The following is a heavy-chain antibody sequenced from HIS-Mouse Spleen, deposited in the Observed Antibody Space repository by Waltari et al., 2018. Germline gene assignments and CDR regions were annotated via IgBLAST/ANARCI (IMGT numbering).Heavy chain of an antibody. CDR2: IYYSGST. Sequence: QLQLQESGPGLVKPSETLSLTCTVSGGPISSSSYSWGWIRPPPGKGLEWIGSIYYSGSTYYNPSLKSRVTISVDTSKNQFSLKLSSVTAADTAVYYCAREIPYSSSWYDWYFDLWGRGTLVTVSS. J-gene: IGHJ2*01. D-gene: IGHD6-13*01. CDR3: AREIPYSSSWYDWYFDL. V-gene: IGHV4-39*07. CDR1: GGPISSSSYS.